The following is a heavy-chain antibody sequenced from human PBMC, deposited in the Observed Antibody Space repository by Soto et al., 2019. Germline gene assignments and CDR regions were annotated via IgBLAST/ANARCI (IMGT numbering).Heavy chain of an antibody. Sequence: ASVKVSCKASGYTFTNYGISWVRQAPGQGLGWMGWISTYNGHTTSAQKLQGRVTMTTDTSTNTAYMELRSLRSDDTAVYYCARDWGQQWLAYGMDVWGQGTTVTVSS. CDR3: ARDWGQQWLAYGMDV. J-gene: IGHJ6*02. D-gene: IGHD6-19*01. CDR1: GYTFTNYG. V-gene: IGHV1-18*01. CDR2: ISTYNGHT.